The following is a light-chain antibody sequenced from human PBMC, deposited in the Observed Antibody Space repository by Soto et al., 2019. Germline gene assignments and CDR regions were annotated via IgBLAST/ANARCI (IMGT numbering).Light chain of an antibody. V-gene: IGLV1-44*01. Sequence: VLTQPPSASGTPGQRVTISCSGSSSNIGSYTVNWYQQLPGAAPEVLIYTNDQRPSGVPDRFSGSKSGTSASLAISGLQSEDEADYYCAAWDDSLHGVVFGGGTKVTVL. CDR2: TND. J-gene: IGLJ2*01. CDR1: SSNIGSYT. CDR3: AAWDDSLHGVV.